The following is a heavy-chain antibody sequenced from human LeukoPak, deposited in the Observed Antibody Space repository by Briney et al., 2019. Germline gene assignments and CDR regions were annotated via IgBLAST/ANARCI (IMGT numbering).Heavy chain of an antibody. CDR1: GFTFSDYY. Sequence: PGGSLRLSCAASGFTFSDYYMSWIRQAPGKGLEWVSYISSSGSTIYYADSVKGRFTISRDNAKNSLYLQMNSLRAEDTAVYYCARSSWDTFGGVIVSPLDYWGQGTLVTVSS. J-gene: IGHJ4*02. D-gene: IGHD3-16*02. V-gene: IGHV3-11*01. CDR3: ARSSWDTFGGVIVSPLDY. CDR2: ISSSGSTI.